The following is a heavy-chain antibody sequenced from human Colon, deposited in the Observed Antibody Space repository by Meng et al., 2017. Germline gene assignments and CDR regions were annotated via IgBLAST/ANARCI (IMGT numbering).Heavy chain of an antibody. Sequence: QVQLQESGPGLVKPSETLSLTCTVSGGSISSYYWSWIRQPPGKGLEWIGTIGYSGTIVYNPSLSSRVTMTLDTSKNQFSLKLSSVTAPDTAVYYCARRVHDGSGHHYFDYWGQGTLVTVSS. V-gene: IGHV4-59*08. CDR3: ARRVHDGSGHHYFDY. J-gene: IGHJ4*02. CDR1: GGSISSYY. CDR2: IGYSGTI. D-gene: IGHD3-22*01.